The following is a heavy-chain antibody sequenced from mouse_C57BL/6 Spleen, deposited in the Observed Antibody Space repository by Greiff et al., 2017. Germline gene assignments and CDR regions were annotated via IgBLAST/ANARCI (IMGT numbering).Heavy chain of an antibody. CDR1: GYSFTDYN. Sequence: EVQLKQSGPELVKPGASVKISCKASGYSFTDYNMNWVKQSNGKSLEWIGVINPNYGTTSYNQKFKGKATLTVDQSSSTAYMQLNSLTSEDSAVYYCASPYDYDEAWFAYWGQGTLVTVSA. D-gene: IGHD2-4*01. J-gene: IGHJ3*01. V-gene: IGHV1-39*01. CDR3: ASPYDYDEAWFAY. CDR2: INPNYGTT.